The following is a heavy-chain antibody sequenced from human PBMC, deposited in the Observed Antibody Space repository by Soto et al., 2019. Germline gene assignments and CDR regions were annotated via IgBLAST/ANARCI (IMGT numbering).Heavy chain of an antibody. D-gene: IGHD3-9*01. J-gene: IGHJ4*02. CDR2: IIPSFGTA. Sequence: QVQLVQPGAEVKKPGSSVKVSCKASGGTVSSYAISWVRQAPGQGLEWMGGIIPSFGTANYAQKFQGRVTITADKSTSTAYMELSSLRSEDTAVYYCARIGRLGSEFDYWGQGTLVTVSS. V-gene: IGHV1-69*06. CDR3: ARIGRLGSEFDY. CDR1: GGTVSSYA.